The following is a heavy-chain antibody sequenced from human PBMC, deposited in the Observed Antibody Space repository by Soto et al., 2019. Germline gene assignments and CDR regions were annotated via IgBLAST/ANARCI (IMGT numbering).Heavy chain of an antibody. CDR3: AKDTEDYYDTNGMDV. D-gene: IGHD3-22*01. V-gene: IGHV3-43*01. CDR2: ISWDGGST. J-gene: IGHJ6*02. CDR1: GFTFDDYT. Sequence: EVQLVESGGVVVQPGGSLRLSCAASGFTFDDYTMHWVRQAPGKGLEWVSLISWDGGSTYYADSVKGRFTISRDNSKNSLYLQMNSLRTEDTALYYCAKDTEDYYDTNGMDVWGQGTTVTGSS.